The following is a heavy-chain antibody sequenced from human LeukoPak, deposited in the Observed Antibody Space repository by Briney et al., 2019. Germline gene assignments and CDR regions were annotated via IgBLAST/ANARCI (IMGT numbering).Heavy chain of an antibody. CDR1: GGSISSNY. CDR3: ARHGFRSGSYYFDY. CDR2: IYTSGST. J-gene: IGHJ4*02. D-gene: IGHD1-26*01. Sequence: SETLSLICTVSGGSISSNYWSWIRQPPGKGLEWIRYIYTSGSTNYNPSLKSRVTISVDTSKNQFSLKLSSVTAADTAVYYCARHGFRSGSYYFDYWGQGTLVTVSS. V-gene: IGHV4-4*09.